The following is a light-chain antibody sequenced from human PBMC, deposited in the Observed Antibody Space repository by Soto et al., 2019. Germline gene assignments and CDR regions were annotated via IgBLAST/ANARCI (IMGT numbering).Light chain of an antibody. CDR1: SSYVGGYNY. CDR2: DVS. J-gene: IGLJ2*01. CDR3: SSYTSSSTRV. V-gene: IGLV2-14*01. Sequence: QSALTQPASVSGSPGQSITISCTGTSSYVGGYNYVALYQQHLGKAPKLMIYDVSNPPSGVSNRFSGSKSGNTASLTISGLQAEYEADYYCSSYTSSSTRVFVGGTLLAVL.